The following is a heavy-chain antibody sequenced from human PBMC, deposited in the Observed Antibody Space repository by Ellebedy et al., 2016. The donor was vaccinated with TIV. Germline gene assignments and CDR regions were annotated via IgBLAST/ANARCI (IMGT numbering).Heavy chain of an antibody. D-gene: IGHD5-24*01. CDR2: IWYDGSNK. J-gene: IGHJ4*02. Sequence: GESLKISCVASGFAFSSYGMHWVRQAPGKVLEWVAVIWYDGSNKYYADSVKGRFTISRDNSKNTLYLQMNSLRAEDTAVYYCARGGSTGWLQSYFDYWGQGTLVTVSS. V-gene: IGHV3-33*01. CDR1: GFAFSSYG. CDR3: ARGGSTGWLQSYFDY.